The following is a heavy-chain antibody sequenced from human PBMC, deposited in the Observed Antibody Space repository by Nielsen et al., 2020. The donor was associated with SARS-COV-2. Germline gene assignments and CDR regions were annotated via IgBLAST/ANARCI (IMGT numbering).Heavy chain of an antibody. Sequence: GESLKISCAASGFTFSDFYMSWIRQAPGKGLEWLSYISSSGSTIYYADSVKGRFTISRDNAENSLYLQLNSLRAEDTAVYYCAGHNYYYYGMDVWGQGTTVTVSS. CDR2: ISSSGSTI. CDR1: GFTFSDFY. CDR3: AGHNYYYYGMDV. V-gene: IGHV3-11*01. J-gene: IGHJ6*02.